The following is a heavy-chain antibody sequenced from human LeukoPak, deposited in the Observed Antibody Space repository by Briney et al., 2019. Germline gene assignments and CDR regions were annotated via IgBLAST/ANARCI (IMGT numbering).Heavy chain of an antibody. J-gene: IGHJ6*03. V-gene: IGHV4-39*07. CDR1: GGSISSSSYY. CDR2: IYYSGST. CDR3: ARVLHYYDSSGCYSYYYYYYMDV. D-gene: IGHD3-22*01. Sequence: SETLSLTCTVSGGSISSSSYYWGWIRQPPGKGLEWIGSIYYSGSTYYNPSLKSRVTISVDTSKNQFSLKLSSVTAADTAVYYCARVLHYYDSSGCYSYYYYYYMDVWGKGTTVTVSS.